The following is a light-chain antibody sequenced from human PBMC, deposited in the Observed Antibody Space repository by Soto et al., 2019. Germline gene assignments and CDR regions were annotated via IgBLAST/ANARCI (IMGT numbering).Light chain of an antibody. Sequence: DIQMTQSPSSVSASVGDRVTITCRASQVVSSWLAWYRQKPGVAPKLLIYAASRWQSGVPSRFSGCGSGSDCTLPISCLPPEDCATYYCQRGYSFPITFGQGTRLEI. CDR2: AAS. V-gene: IGKV1-12*01. CDR3: QRGYSFPIT. CDR1: QVVSSW. J-gene: IGKJ5*01.